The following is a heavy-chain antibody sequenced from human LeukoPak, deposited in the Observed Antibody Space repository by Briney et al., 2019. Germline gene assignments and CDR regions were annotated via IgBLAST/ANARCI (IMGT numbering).Heavy chain of an antibody. D-gene: IGHD5-12*01. CDR3: ATGYRSAYSWDS. J-gene: IGHJ4*02. Sequence: PGESLRLSCAASGFTFSVYYMFWVRQAPGKGLVWVSSISPDATKSKYADFVEGRLTISRDNAKNTLYLQLNSLRVEDAAVYYCATGYRSAYSWDSWGQGTLVTASS. CDR2: ISPDATKS. V-gene: IGHV3-74*03. CDR1: GFTFSVYY.